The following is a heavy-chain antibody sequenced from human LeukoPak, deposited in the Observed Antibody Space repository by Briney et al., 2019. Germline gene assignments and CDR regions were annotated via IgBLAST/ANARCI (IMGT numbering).Heavy chain of an antibody. V-gene: IGHV4-39*07. CDR3: ARESVAAAQPIDY. CDR2: IYYSGST. CDR1: GGSISCSSYY. J-gene: IGHJ4*02. D-gene: IGHD6-13*01. Sequence: SETLSLTCTVSGGSISCSSYYWGWIRQPPGKGLEWIGSIYYSGSTYYNPSLKSRVTISVDTSKNQFSLKLSSVTAADTAVYYCARESVAAAQPIDYWGQGTLVTVSS.